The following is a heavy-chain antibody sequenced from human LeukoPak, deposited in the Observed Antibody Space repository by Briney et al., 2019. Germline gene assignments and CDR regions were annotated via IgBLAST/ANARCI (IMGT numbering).Heavy chain of an antibody. CDR1: GFTFSSYL. J-gene: IGHJ1*01. Sequence: GGSLRLSCAASGFTFSSYLMHWVRHAPGKGLVWVSRIKSDGSTNYADSVKGRFTISRDNAKNTVSLQMNSLRAEDTGVYYCARAPSEIGGYYPEYFRHWGQGTLVTVSS. CDR2: IKSDGST. D-gene: IGHD3-22*01. CDR3: ARAPSEIGGYYPEYFRH. V-gene: IGHV3-74*01.